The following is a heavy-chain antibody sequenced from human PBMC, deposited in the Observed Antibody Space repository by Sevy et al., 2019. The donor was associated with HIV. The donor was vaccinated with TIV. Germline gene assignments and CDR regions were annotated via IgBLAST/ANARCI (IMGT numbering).Heavy chain of an antibody. CDR2: ISFGGSSK. D-gene: IGHD4-17*01. CDR1: GFTFSSYA. Sequence: GGSLRLSCAASGFTFSSYAMHWVRQAPGKGLEWVALISFGGSSKEYTDSLKGRFTISRDNSKNTLYLQMNSLRAEDSGVYYCAKDRWGSGDFRDYFDHWGQGTLVTVSS. V-gene: IGHV3-30*18. CDR3: AKDRWGSGDFRDYFDH. J-gene: IGHJ4*02.